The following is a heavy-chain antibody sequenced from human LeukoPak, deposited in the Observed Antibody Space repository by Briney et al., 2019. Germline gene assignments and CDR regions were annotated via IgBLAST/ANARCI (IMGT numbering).Heavy chain of an antibody. CDR2: IYYSGST. Sequence: PSETLSLTCTVSGGSISSGGYYWSWICQHPGKGLEWIGYIYYSGSTYYNPSLKSRVNISVDTSKNQFSLKLSSVTAADTAVYYCARAEGFNLDYWGQGTLVTVSS. J-gene: IGHJ4*02. CDR1: GGSISSGGYY. V-gene: IGHV4-31*03. CDR3: ARAEGFNLDY.